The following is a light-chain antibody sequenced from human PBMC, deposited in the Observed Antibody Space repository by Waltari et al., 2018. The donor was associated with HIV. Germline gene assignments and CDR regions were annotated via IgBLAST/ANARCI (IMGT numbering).Light chain of an antibody. CDR3: QQYETFRT. V-gene: IGKV3-20*01. CDR1: QSLRSNH. Sequence: EIVLTQSPGTVSLSPGERATLSCRASQSLRSNHLAWLQQKPGQAPRLIIYDAATRATGVPDRFSGSGSVTDFTLTISSLEPEDFAVYYCQQYETFRTFGQGTNVDI. CDR2: DAA. J-gene: IGKJ1*01.